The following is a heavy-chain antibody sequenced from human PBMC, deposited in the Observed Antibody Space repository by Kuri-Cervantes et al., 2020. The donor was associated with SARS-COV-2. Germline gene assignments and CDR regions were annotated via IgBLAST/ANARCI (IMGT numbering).Heavy chain of an antibody. Sequence: GSLRLSCAVYGGSFSGYYWSWIRQPPGKGLEWIGEINHSGSTNYNPSLKSRVTISVDTSKNQFSLKLSSVTAADTVVYYCARLVGIFGVVIGTIDYWGQGTLVTVSS. CDR3: ARLVGIFGVVIGTIDY. CDR2: INHSGST. D-gene: IGHD3-3*02. CDR1: GGSFSGYY. J-gene: IGHJ4*02. V-gene: IGHV4-34*01.